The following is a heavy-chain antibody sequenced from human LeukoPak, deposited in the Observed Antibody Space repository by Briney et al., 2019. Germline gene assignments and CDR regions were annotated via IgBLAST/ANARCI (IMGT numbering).Heavy chain of an antibody. CDR3: ARYRGMDV. D-gene: IGHD3-16*02. J-gene: IGHJ6*02. V-gene: IGHV3-48*02. CDR1: GFTLGSYS. Sequence: GRSLRLSCAASGFTLGSYSMTWVRQAPGKGLEWVSYISTSSSTISYADSVKGRFTISRDNAKNSLSLQMNSLRDEDTAGYYCARYRGMDVWGQGTTVTVSS. CDR2: ISTSSSTI.